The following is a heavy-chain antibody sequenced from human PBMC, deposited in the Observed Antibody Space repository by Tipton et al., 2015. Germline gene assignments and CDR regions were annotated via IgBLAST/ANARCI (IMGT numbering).Heavy chain of an antibody. V-gene: IGHV6-1*01. CDR1: GDSVSSNRVT. CDR2: TYYKSKWYH. CDR3: ARGRGLGLFDY. D-gene: IGHD1-26*01. J-gene: IGHJ4*02. Sequence: GLVKPSQTPSLTCDISGDSVSSNRVTWNWIRQSPSRGLEWLGRTYYKSKWYHDYAISVQSRITLTADTSKDQFSLQLNSVTPDDSAVYYCARGRGLGLFDYWGQGTLVTVSS.